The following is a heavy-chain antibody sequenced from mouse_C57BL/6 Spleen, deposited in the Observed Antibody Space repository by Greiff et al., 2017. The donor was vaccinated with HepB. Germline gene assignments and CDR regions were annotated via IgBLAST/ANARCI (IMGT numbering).Heavy chain of an antibody. CDR1: GFSLTSYG. V-gene: IGHV2-2*01. CDR2: IWSGGST. J-gene: IGHJ4*01. D-gene: IGHD1-1*01. Sequence: QVHVKQSGPGLVQPSQSLSITCTVSGFSLTSYGVHWVRQSPGKGLEWLGVIWSGGSTDYNAAFISRLSISKDNSKSQVFFKMNSLQADDTAIYYCARLFITTVVGRDYYAMDYWGQGTSVTVSS. CDR3: ARLFITTVVGRDYYAMDY.